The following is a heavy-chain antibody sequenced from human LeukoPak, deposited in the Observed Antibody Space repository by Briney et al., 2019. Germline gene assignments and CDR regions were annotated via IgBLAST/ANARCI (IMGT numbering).Heavy chain of an antibody. V-gene: IGHV3-73*01. CDR3: TSLSLVGATDYFDY. CDR1: GFTFSGSA. CDR2: IRSKANSYAT. J-gene: IGHJ4*02. Sequence: GGSLRLSCAASGFTFSGSAMHWVRQASGKGLEWVGRIRSKANSYATAYAASVKGRFTISRDDSKNTAYLQMNSLKTEDTAVYYCTSLSLVGATDYFDYWGQGTLVTVSS. D-gene: IGHD1-26*01.